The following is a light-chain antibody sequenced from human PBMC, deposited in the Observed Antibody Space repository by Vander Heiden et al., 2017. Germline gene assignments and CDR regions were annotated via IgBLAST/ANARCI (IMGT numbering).Light chain of an antibody. CDR1: NIVSKS. V-gene: IGLV3-21*03. CDR2: DDS. Sequence: SYVLTQPPSASVAPGKTARNTCGGNNIVSKSVHWYQQEPGQAPVLVVYDDSDRPSGIPERFSGSNSGNTATLTISRVEAGDEADYYCQVWDSSSDHVVFGGGTKLTVL. J-gene: IGLJ2*01. CDR3: QVWDSSSDHVV.